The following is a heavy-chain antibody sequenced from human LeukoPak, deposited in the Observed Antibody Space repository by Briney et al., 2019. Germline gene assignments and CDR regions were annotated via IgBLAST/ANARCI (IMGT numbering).Heavy chain of an antibody. CDR1: GGSISSSSYY. CDR2: IYNTGST. D-gene: IGHD3-22*01. CDR3: ASHAWSGSGYYVPFDY. V-gene: IGHV4-39*01. J-gene: IGHJ4*02. Sequence: SSETLSLTCTVSGGSISSSSYYWGWIRQSPGKEPEWIGSIYNTGSTHYKPSLESRVTISVDTSKNQLSLKLNSVTAADTAIYYCASHAWSGSGYYVPFDYWGLGTLVTVSS.